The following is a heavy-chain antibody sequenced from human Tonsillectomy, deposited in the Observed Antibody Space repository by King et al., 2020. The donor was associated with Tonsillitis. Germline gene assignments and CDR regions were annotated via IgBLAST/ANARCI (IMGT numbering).Heavy chain of an antibody. J-gene: IGHJ3*02. Sequence: VQLVESGGGLVQPGGSLRLSCAASGFTFSSYAMSWVRQAPGKGLEWVSAISGSGGSTYYADSVKGRFTISRDNSKNTLYLQMNSLRAEDTAVYYCAKYGSSGWWGTYDAFDIWGQGTMVTVSS. CDR2: ISGSGGST. V-gene: IGHV3-23*04. CDR1: GFTFSSYA. CDR3: AKYGSSGWWGTYDAFDI. D-gene: IGHD6-19*01.